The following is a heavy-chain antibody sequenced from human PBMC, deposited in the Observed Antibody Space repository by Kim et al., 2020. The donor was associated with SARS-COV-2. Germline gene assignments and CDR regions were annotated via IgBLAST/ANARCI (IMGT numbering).Heavy chain of an antibody. J-gene: IGHJ4*02. CDR2: INHSGST. Sequence: SETLSLTCAVYGGSFSGYYWSWIRQPPGKGLEWIGEINHSGSTNYNPSLKSRVTISVDTSKNQFSLKLSSVTAADTAVYYCARGYYGPTYYYDSSRLKAPNFDYWGQGTLVTVSS. V-gene: IGHV4-34*01. CDR1: GGSFSGYY. CDR3: ARGYYGPTYYYDSSRLKAPNFDY. D-gene: IGHD3-22*01.